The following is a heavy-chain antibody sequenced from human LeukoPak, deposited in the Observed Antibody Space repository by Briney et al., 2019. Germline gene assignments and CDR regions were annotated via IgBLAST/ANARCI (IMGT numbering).Heavy chain of an antibody. J-gene: IGHJ4*02. CDR2: INAGNGNT. D-gene: IGHD5-12*01. CDR1: GYVFTTYT. Sequence: ASVKVSCKTSGYVFTTYTIHWVRQVPGESLEWMGWINAGNGNTKYSQKFQDRATTTRDTYASTAYMELSGLRSEDTAVYYCVRGGGYSGYEAFDYWGQGTLVTVSS. V-gene: IGHV1-3*01. CDR3: VRGGGYSGYEAFDY.